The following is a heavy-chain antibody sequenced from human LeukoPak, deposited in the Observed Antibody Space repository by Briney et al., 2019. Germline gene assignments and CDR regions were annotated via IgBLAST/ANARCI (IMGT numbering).Heavy chain of an antibody. V-gene: IGHV1-8*01. CDR1: GYTFTSYD. J-gene: IGHJ5*02. Sequence: ASVKVSCKASGYTFTSYDINWVRQATGQGLEWMGWMNPNSGNTGYAQKFQGRVTMTRNTSISTAYMELSSPRSEDTAVYYCARRLRVGWWFDPWGQGTLVTVSS. CDR2: MNPNSGNT. CDR3: ARRLRVGWWFDP. D-gene: IGHD4-17*01.